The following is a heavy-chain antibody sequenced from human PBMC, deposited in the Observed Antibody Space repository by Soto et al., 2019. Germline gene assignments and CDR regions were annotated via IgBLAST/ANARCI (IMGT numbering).Heavy chain of an antibody. D-gene: IGHD4-17*01. CDR3: AKTGGTVSYYFDY. Sequence: LRLSCAASGFTFSSYSMNWVRQAPGKGLEWVSYISSSSSTIYYADSVKGRFTISRDNAKNTLYLQMNSLRAEDTAVYYCAKTGGTVSYYFDYWGQGTLVTVSS. CDR2: ISSSSSTI. CDR1: GFTFSSYS. V-gene: IGHV3-48*01. J-gene: IGHJ4*02.